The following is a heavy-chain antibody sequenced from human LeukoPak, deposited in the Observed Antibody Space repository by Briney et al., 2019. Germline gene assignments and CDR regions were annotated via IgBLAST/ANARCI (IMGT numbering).Heavy chain of an antibody. CDR2: IYYSGST. CDR3: ATDGRYVAVRNY. D-gene: IGHD6-19*01. Sequence: PSETLSLTCTVSLGSISSSSYYWGWIRQPPGKGLEWIGSIYYSGSTYYNPSLKSRVTISVDTSKNQFSLKLSSVTAADTAVYYCATDGRYVAVRNYWGQGTLVTVSS. V-gene: IGHV4-39*02. J-gene: IGHJ4*02. CDR1: LGSISSSSYY.